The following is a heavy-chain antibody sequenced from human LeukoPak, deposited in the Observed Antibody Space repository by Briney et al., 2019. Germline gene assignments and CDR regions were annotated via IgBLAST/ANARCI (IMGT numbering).Heavy chain of an antibody. CDR3: TRDYANARDY. J-gene: IGHJ4*02. CDR2: INEDGSTE. V-gene: IGHV3-7*01. D-gene: IGHD2-2*01. CDR1: GITFRKYW. Sequence: PGGSLRLSCEVSGITFRKYWMTWVRQAPGKGLEWVASINEDGSTEWYVGSVKGRFIVSRDNAKNSLYLQVSSLRVDDTAIYYCTRDYANARDYWGQGILVTVSS.